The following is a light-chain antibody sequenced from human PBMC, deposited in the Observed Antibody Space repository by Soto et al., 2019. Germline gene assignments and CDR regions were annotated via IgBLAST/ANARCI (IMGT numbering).Light chain of an antibody. CDR2: GHH. V-gene: IGLV1-44*01. CDR3: AAWDDSLNGPV. CDR1: SSNIGTYT. J-gene: IGLJ2*01. Sequence: QLVLTQPPSASGTPGQRVTISCSGSSSNIGTYTVHWYQQLPGTAPKLLIFGHHQRPSGVPDRFSDSKSGTSASLAISGLQSEDEADYYCAAWDDSLNGPVFGGGTKLTVL.